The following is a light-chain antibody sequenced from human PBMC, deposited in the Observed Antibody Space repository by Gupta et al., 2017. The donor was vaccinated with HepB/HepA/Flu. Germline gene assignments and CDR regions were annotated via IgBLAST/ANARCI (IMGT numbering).Light chain of an antibody. Sequence: IGSRYKLGGGYDVHWHQVPPGTGPKPLIYGKSNRPAGVPDRFSGSKSGTSASLVITGLQAEDEADYYCQSYDSSLSGYVVFGGGTKRTVL. V-gene: IGLV1-40*01. CDR1: RYKLGGGYD. J-gene: IGLJ2*01. CDR2: GKS. CDR3: QSYDSSLSGYVV.